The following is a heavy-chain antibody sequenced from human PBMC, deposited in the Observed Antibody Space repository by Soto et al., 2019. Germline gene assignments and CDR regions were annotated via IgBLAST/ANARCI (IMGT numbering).Heavy chain of an antibody. D-gene: IGHD6-13*01. CDR2: ISAYNGNK. J-gene: IGHJ4*02. Sequence: QVQLVQSGAEVKKPGASVKVSCKASGYTFTSYGISWVRQAPGQGLEWMGWISAYNGNKKYAQKRQGRVRMTTDTSTSTAYMEMMSLRSDDTAVYYCARAIGQQLFDYWGQGTLVTFYS. CDR1: GYTFTSYG. V-gene: IGHV1-18*01. CDR3: ARAIGQQLFDY.